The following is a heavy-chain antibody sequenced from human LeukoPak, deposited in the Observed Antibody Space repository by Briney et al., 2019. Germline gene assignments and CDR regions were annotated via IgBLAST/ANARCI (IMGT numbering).Heavy chain of an antibody. CDR1: GGTFSSYA. Sequence: ASVKVSCKASGGTFSSYAISWVRQAPGQGLEWMGGIIPIFGTANYAQKFQGRVTITADESTSTAYMELSSLRSEDTAVYYCARVEGYYDSSGYYHPYYFDYWGQGTLVTVSS. V-gene: IGHV1-69*13. J-gene: IGHJ4*02. D-gene: IGHD3-22*01. CDR2: IIPIFGTA. CDR3: ARVEGYYDSSGYYHPYYFDY.